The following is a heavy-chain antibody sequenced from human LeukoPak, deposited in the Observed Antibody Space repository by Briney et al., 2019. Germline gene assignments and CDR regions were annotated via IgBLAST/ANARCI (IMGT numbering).Heavy chain of an antibody. V-gene: IGHV4-59*01. D-gene: IGHD1-26*01. Sequence: PSETLSLTCTVSGGSISSYYWSWIRQPPGKGLEWIGYIFYIGNTEYNPSLQSRVTISVDTSKNQFSLMLSSVTAADTAVYFCARDRVVGASTRAFDIWGQGTMVTVSS. J-gene: IGHJ3*02. CDR3: ARDRVVGASTRAFDI. CDR1: GGSISSYY. CDR2: IFYIGNT.